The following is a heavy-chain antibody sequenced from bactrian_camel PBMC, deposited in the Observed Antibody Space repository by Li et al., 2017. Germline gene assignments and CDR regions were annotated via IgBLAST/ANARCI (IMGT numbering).Heavy chain of an antibody. CDR1: RYTSAIYY. V-gene: IGHV3S1*01. Sequence: HVQLVESGGGSVQAGGSLMLSCAASRYTSAIYYMGWFRQTPGKEREGVAAISPGSIVKYYADSVKGRFTISRDNAKNTLYLQMDSLKPEDTAIYYCAAGQRFSSSTWHLEGAYTYWGQGTQVTVS. D-gene: IGHD1*01. J-gene: IGHJ4*01. CDR2: ISPGSIVK. CDR3: AAGQRFSSSTWHLEGAYTY.